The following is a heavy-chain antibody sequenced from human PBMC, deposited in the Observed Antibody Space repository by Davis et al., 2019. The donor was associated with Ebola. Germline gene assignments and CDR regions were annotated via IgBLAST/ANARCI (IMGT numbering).Heavy chain of an antibody. J-gene: IGHJ4*02. CDR1: GGSFSGYY. D-gene: IGHD5-24*01. Sequence: SETLSLTCAVYGGSFSGYYWIWIRQLPGKGLEWIGYIYYSGSTNYNPSLKSRVTISVDTSKNQFSLKLRSVTAADTAVYYCARQRRDGYSDFDYWGLGTLVTVSS. CDR2: IYYSGST. CDR3: ARQRRDGYSDFDY. V-gene: IGHV4-34*01.